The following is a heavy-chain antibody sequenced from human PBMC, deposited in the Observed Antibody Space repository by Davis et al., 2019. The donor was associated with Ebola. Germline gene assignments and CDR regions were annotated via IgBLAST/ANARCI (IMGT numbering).Heavy chain of an antibody. J-gene: IGHJ2*01. D-gene: IGHD1-14*01. V-gene: IGHV3-9*01. CDR2: ISWNSGSI. CDR1: GFTFDAYA. Sequence: GGSLRLSCAASGFTFDAYAMHWVRQAPGKGLEWVSGISWNSGSIGYADSVKGRFTISRDNAKNSLYLQMNSLRAEDTALYYCAKDYRGRRYFDLWGRGTLVTVSS. CDR3: AKDYRGRRYFDL.